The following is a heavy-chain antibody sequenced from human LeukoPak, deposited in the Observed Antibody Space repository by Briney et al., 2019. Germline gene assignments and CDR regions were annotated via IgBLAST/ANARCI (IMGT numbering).Heavy chain of an antibody. Sequence: GGSLRLSCEASGFTFSAYWMHWVRQAPGKGLVWVSRIDGDGISTAYADSVKGRFTISRDNAKNTLFLQMNSLRAEDTAVYYCARVACTNGVCIDYWGQGTLVTVSS. J-gene: IGHJ4*02. D-gene: IGHD2-8*01. CDR1: GFTFSAYW. CDR3: ARVACTNGVCIDY. CDR2: IDGDGIST. V-gene: IGHV3-74*01.